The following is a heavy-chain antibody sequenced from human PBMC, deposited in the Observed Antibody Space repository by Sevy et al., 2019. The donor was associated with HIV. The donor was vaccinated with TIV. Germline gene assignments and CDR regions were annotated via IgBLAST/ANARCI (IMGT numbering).Heavy chain of an antibody. CDR3: TRGPSGFSGSDLAY. V-gene: IGHV1-2*02. CDR1: GYTFTGYY. J-gene: IGHJ4*02. D-gene: IGHD3-22*01. CDR2: ISPNSGGT. Sequence: ASVKVSCKASGYTFTGYYIHWVRQAPGLGLEWMGWISPNSGGTNHAQKFQGRVTMTRDTSISTAYMELSRLKSNDTAVYYCTRGPSGFSGSDLAYWGQGTLVTVSS.